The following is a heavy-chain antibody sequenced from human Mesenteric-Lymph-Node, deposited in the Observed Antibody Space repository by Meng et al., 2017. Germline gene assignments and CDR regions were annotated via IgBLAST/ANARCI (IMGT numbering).Heavy chain of an antibody. D-gene: IGHD6-19*01. V-gene: IGHV3-48*03. CDR3: ARGDSGWEYWYFDL. Sequence: GGSLRLSCAASGFTFSSYEMNWVRQAPGKGLEWVSYISSSGSTIYYADSVKGRFTISRDNAKNSLYLQMNSLRAEDTAVYYCARGDSGWEYWYFDLWGRGTLVTVSS. CDR2: ISSSGSTI. CDR1: GFTFSSYE. J-gene: IGHJ2*01.